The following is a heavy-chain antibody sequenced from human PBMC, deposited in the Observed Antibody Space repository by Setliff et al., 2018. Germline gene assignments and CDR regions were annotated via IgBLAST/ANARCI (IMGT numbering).Heavy chain of an antibody. CDR1: GYIFNSYG. Sequence: ASVKVSCKASGYIFNSYGIAWVRQAPGQGLEWMGWISPYNGKTNHAQNYQGRVTMTTDTSTSTAYMELSSLRSDDTAVYYCVREGVDSRSSTDYRYYMDVWGKGTTVTVSS. CDR3: VREGVDSRSSTDYRYYMDV. J-gene: IGHJ6*03. V-gene: IGHV1-18*01. D-gene: IGHD3-22*01. CDR2: ISPYNGKT.